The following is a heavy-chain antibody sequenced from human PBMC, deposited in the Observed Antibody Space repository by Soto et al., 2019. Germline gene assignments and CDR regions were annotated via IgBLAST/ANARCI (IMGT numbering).Heavy chain of an antibody. CDR3: AREDGGGDRDYYGLDV. J-gene: IGHJ6*02. CDR2: IHYSGSI. Sequence: QVQLQESGPGLVRPSQTLTLTCTVSGGSISTDHYHWTWIRQTPGNGLEWIGYIHYSGSIHFNPSLPSRVSLSVDMSKNLFALKLSAVTAADTAVYFCAREDGGGDRDYYGLDVWGQGTTVTVSS. CDR1: GGSISTDHYH. V-gene: IGHV4-30-4*01. D-gene: IGHD2-21*02.